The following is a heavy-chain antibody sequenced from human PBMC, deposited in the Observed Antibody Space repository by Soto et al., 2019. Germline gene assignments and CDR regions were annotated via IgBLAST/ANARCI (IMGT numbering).Heavy chain of an antibody. V-gene: IGHV3-30-3*01. CDR1: GFTFSSYA. J-gene: IGHJ6*02. CDR3: ARDRLRYNWNDFPYYYYGMDV. CDR2: ISYDGSNK. Sequence: QVQLVESGGGVVQPGRSLRLSCAASGFTFSSYAMHWVRQAPGKRLEWVAVISYDGSNKYYADSVKCRFTISRDNSKNTLYLQMNSLRAEDTAVYYCARDRLRYNWNDFPYYYYGMDVWGQGTTVTVSS. D-gene: IGHD1-1*01.